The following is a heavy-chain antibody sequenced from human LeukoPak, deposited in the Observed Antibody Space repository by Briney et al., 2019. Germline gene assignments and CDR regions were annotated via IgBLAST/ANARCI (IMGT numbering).Heavy chain of an antibody. Sequence: GGSLRLSCAASGFTFSSYAMHWVRQAPGKGLEWVAVISYDGSNKYYADSAKGRFTISRDNSKNTLYLQMNSLRAEDTAVYYCARDKIAAAYYYYGMDVWGQGTTVTVSS. CDR2: ISYDGSNK. J-gene: IGHJ6*02. CDR3: ARDKIAAAYYYYGMDV. V-gene: IGHV3-30-3*01. CDR1: GFTFSSYA. D-gene: IGHD6-13*01.